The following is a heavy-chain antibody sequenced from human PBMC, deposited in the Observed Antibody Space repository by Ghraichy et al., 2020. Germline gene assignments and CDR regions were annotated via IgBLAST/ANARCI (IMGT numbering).Heavy chain of an antibody. Sequence: SETLSLTCTVSGGSISSSSYYWGWIRQPPGKGLEWIGSIYYSGSTYYNPSLKSRVTISVDTSKNQFSLKLSSVTAADTAVYYCATHPYGNWYFDLWGRGTLVTVSS. D-gene: IGHD4-17*01. J-gene: IGHJ2*01. CDR2: IYYSGST. V-gene: IGHV4-39*01. CDR3: ATHPYGNWYFDL. CDR1: GGSISSSSYY.